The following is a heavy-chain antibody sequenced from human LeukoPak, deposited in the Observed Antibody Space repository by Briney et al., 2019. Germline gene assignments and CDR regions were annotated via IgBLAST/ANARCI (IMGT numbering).Heavy chain of an antibody. Sequence: GSLRLSCAASGFNFNTYTMNWVRQAPGKGLEWIGEIYHSGSTNYNPSLKSRVTISVDKSKNQFSLKLSSVTAADTAVYYCASTAARSPAEYFQHWGQGTLVTVSS. CDR3: ASTAARSPAEYFQH. V-gene: IGHV4-4*02. CDR2: IYHSGST. J-gene: IGHJ1*01. D-gene: IGHD6-13*01. CDR1: GFNFNTYTM.